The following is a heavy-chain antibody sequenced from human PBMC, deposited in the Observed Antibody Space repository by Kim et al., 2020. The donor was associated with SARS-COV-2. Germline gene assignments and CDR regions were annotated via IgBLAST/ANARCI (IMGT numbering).Heavy chain of an antibody. CDR1: GFTFSSYG. CDR2: ISYDGSNK. J-gene: IGHJ3*02. D-gene: IGHD3-16*01. Sequence: GGSLRLSCAASGFTFSSYGMHWVRQAPGKGLEWVAVISYDGSNKYYADSVKGRFTISRDNSKNTLYLQMNSLRAEDTAVYYCANGGGDIWGQGTMVTVSS. CDR3: ANGGGDI. V-gene: IGHV3-30*18.